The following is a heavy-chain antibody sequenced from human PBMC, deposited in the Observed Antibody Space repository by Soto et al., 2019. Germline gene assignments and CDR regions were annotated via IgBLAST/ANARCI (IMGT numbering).Heavy chain of an antibody. V-gene: IGHV4-39*01. D-gene: IGHD6-6*01. Sequence: PSETLSLTCTVSGGSISSSSYYWGWIRQPPGKGLEWIGSIYYSGSTYYNPSLKSRVTISVDTSKNQFSLKLSSVTAAETAVYYCARLHSSSSNPQYSYYGMDVWGKGTTATVSS. CDR1: GGSISSSSYY. J-gene: IGHJ6*04. CDR2: IYYSGST. CDR3: ARLHSSSSNPQYSYYGMDV.